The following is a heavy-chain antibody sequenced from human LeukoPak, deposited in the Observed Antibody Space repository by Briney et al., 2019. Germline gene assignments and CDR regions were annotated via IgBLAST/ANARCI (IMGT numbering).Heavy chain of an antibody. Sequence: GASVKVSCKASGYTFTGYYMHWVRQAPGQGLEWMGWINPNSGDTKFARAFQGRVTMTRDTSISTAYMGLSRLRSDDTAVYYCATQRGSYLWGTDFDYWGQRTLVTVSS. J-gene: IGHJ4*02. CDR3: ATQRGSYLWGTDFDY. D-gene: IGHD3-16*01. CDR1: GYTFTGYY. V-gene: IGHV1-2*02. CDR2: INPNSGDT.